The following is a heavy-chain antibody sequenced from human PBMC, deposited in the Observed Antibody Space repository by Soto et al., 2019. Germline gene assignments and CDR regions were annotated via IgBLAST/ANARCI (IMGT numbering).Heavy chain of an antibody. CDR3: AHRDLTTVTTFDY. Sequence: QITLKESGPTLVKATQTLTLTCTFSGFSLSTSGVGVGWIRQPPGKALEWLALIFWDDDKRYSPSLKSRVTITKDTSNSQAVLTMTNMVPVDTAPYYCAHRDLTTVTTFDYWGQVTLVTVSS. D-gene: IGHD4-17*01. J-gene: IGHJ4*02. CDR1: GFSLSTSGVG. CDR2: IFWDDDK. V-gene: IGHV2-5*02.